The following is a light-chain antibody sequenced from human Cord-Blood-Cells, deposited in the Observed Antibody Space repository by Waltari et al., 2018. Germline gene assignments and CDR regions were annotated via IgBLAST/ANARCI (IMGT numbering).Light chain of an antibody. CDR3: QQYYSTPWT. V-gene: IGKV4-1*01. CDR2: WAS. Sequence: DIVMTQSPDSLAVYLGARATINCKSSQSVLYSSNNKNYLAWYQQKPGQPTKLLIYWASTRASGVPYRFSGSGSGTDFTLTISSLQAEDVAVYYCQQYYSTPWTFGQGTKVEIK. CDR1: QSVLYSSNNKNY. J-gene: IGKJ1*01.